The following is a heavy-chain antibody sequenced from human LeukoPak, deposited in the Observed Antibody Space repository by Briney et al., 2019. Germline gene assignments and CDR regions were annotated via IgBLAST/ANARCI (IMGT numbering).Heavy chain of an antibody. CDR1: GFTFSSYG. CDR2: ICYDGSNK. D-gene: IGHD5-18*01. Sequence: PGGSLRLSCAASGFTFSSYGMHWVRQAPGKGLEWVAVICYDGSNKYYADSVKGRFTISRDNSTNTLYLQMNSLRAEDTAVYYCARSYSYGIFDYWGQGTLVTVSS. J-gene: IGHJ4*02. V-gene: IGHV3-33*01. CDR3: ARSYSYGIFDY.